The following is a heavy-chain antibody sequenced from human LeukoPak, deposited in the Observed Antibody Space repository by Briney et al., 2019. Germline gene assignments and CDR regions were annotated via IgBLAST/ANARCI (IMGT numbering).Heavy chain of an antibody. D-gene: IGHD2-2*01. CDR2: FNPNSGDT. CDR3: ARDYCSSTSCLFDY. J-gene: IGHJ4*02. Sequence: MHXVXQAXXXXLXWXGRFNPNSGDTNYAQKFQGRVTMTRDTSISTAYVELSRLRSDDTAVYYCARDYCSSTSCLFDYWGQGTLVTVSS. V-gene: IGHV1-2*06.